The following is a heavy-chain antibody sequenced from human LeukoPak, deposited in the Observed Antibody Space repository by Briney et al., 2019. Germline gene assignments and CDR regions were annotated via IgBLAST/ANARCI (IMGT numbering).Heavy chain of an antibody. CDR3: ARGGHDYGDYLALCYFDY. D-gene: IGHD4-17*01. J-gene: IGHJ4*02. Sequence: GGSLRLSCAASGFAFSDYNMNWVRQAPGKGLEWVSYTNTNSGTIWYADSVKGRFTISRDNARNSLYLQMNSLRAEDTAVYYCARGGHDYGDYLALCYFDYWGQGTLVTVSS. CDR2: TNTNSGTI. CDR1: GFAFSDYN. V-gene: IGHV3-48*01.